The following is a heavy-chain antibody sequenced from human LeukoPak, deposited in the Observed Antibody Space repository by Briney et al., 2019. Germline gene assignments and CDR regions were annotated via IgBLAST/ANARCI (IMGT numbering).Heavy chain of an antibody. CDR3: ARETGGIYYFDY. CDR1: GGSISSYY. CDR2: IYSSGST. D-gene: IGHD7-27*01. J-gene: IGHJ4*02. Sequence: SETLSLTCTVSGGSISSYYWTWIRQPAGKGLEYIGRIYSSGSTNYHPSLKSRVTMSVDTSKNQFSLKLNSVTAADTAVYYCARETGGIYYFDYWGQGALVTISS. V-gene: IGHV4-4*07.